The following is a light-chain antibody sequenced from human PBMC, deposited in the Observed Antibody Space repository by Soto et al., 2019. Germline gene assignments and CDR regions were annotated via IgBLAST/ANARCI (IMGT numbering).Light chain of an antibody. Sequence: DIQMTQSPSSLSASVGDRVTITCRASQSISTYLHWYQQKPGKAPNLLIYAASTLQSGVPSRFSGSGSGTDFTLTISSLQLEDFATYFCQQSYTTANTFGQGTRLEIK. CDR3: QQSYTTANT. CDR1: QSISTY. J-gene: IGKJ2*01. CDR2: AAS. V-gene: IGKV1-39*01.